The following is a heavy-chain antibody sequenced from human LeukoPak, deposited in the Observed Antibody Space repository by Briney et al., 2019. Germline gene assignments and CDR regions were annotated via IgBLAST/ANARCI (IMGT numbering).Heavy chain of an antibody. CDR1: GGTFSSYA. Sequence: ASVKVSCKASGGTFSSYAISWVRQAPGQGLEWMGWINPNSGGTNYAQKFQGRITMTRDTSISTAYMELSRLRSDDTAVYYCARSHGGITIRNWFDPWGQGTLVTVSS. D-gene: IGHD3-3*01. CDR3: ARSHGGITIRNWFDP. J-gene: IGHJ5*02. V-gene: IGHV1-2*02. CDR2: INPNSGGT.